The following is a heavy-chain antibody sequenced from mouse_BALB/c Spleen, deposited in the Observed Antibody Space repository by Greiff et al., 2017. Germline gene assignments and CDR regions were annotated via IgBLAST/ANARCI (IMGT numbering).Heavy chain of an antibody. V-gene: IGHV5-4*02. J-gene: IGHJ2*01. CDR2: ISDGGSYT. CDR3: ARVGFDY. CDR1: GFTFSDYY. Sequence: EVMLVESGGGLVKPGVSLKLSCAASGFTFSDYYMYWVRQTPEKRLEWVATISDGGSYTYYPDSVKGRFTISRDNAKNNLYLQMSSLKSEDTAMYYCARVGFDYWGQGTTLTVSS.